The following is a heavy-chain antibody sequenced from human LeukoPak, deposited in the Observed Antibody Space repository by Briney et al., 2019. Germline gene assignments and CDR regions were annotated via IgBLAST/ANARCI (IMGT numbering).Heavy chain of an antibody. CDR3: AKARGDYPTPNY. J-gene: IGHJ4*02. V-gene: IGHV3-23*01. CDR2: ISGSGGST. Sequence: GGSLRLSCAASAFTFSSYAMSCVRQAPGKGLEWVSAISGSGGSTYYADSVKGRFTISRDNSKNTLYLQMNSLSAEDTAVYYCAKARGDYPTPNYWGQGTLVTVSS. CDR1: AFTFSSYA. D-gene: IGHD3-16*01.